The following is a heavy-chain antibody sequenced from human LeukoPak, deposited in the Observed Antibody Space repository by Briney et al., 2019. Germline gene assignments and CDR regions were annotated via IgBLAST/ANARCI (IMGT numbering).Heavy chain of an antibody. V-gene: IGHV1-2*02. CDR1: GYTFTGYY. CDR2: INPDSGGT. CDR3: ARGQQWLEAFEH. D-gene: IGHD6-19*01. J-gene: IGHJ4*02. Sequence: ASVKVSCKASGYTFTGYYIHWVRQAPGQGLEWMAWINPDSGGTNYAQKFQGRVTVTRDTSISSASMEVSSLRSADTAVYYCARGQQWLEAFEHWGQGTLVTVSS.